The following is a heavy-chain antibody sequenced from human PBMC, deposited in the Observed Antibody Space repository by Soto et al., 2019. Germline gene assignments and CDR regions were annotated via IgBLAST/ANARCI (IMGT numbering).Heavy chain of an antibody. D-gene: IGHD2-21*01. CDR2: INSDGSST. Sequence: GGSLRLSCAASGFTFSSYWMHWVRQAPGKGLVWVSRINSDGSSTSYADSVKGRFTTSRDNSKNTMYLQTNDLRVEDTAVYYCARDDEGWSDCDLFYWGQGALVTVSS. V-gene: IGHV3-74*01. CDR1: GFTFSSYW. J-gene: IGHJ4*02. CDR3: ARDDEGWSDCDLFY.